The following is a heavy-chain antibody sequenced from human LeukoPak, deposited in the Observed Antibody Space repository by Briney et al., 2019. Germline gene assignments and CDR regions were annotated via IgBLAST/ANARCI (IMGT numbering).Heavy chain of an antibody. V-gene: IGHV3-66*01. CDR1: GFTVSSNY. D-gene: IGHD6-19*01. CDR2: IYSGGST. J-gene: IGHJ4*02. CDR3: AREGPSISGGWPGLFDY. Sequence: GGSLRLSCAASGFTVSSNYMSWVRQAPGKGLEWVSVIYSGGSTSYADSVKGRLTISRDNSKNTVYLQMNILRAEDTAVYYCAREGPSISGGWPGLFDYWGQGTLVTVSS.